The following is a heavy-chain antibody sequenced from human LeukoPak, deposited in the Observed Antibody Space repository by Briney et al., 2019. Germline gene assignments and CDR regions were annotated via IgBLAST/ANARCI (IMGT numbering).Heavy chain of an antibody. J-gene: IGHJ6*03. CDR3: ARGLYYYYYLDV. V-gene: IGHV1-18*01. CDR2: ISAYNGNT. CDR1: GYTFINYG. Sequence: ASVKVSCKASGYTFINYGINWVRQAPGHGLEWMGWISAYNGNTNYTQNFQGRITMTRDTSTSTAYMELRSLTSDDTAVYYCARGLYYYYYLDVWGTGTPVAVSS.